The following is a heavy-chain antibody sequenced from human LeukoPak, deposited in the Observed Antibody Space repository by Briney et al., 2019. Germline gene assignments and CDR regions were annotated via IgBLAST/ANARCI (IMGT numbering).Heavy chain of an antibody. J-gene: IGHJ5*02. CDR3: ASCFYGSGMGWFDP. CDR1: GYSFASYW. V-gene: IGHV5-51*01. Sequence: GESLKISCKGPGYSFASYWIGWVRQMPRKGLEWMGIIYPGDSDTRYSPSFQGQVTISVDKSISTAYLQWSSLKASDTAMYYCASCFYGSGMGWFDPWGQGTPVTVSS. CDR2: IYPGDSDT. D-gene: IGHD3-10*01.